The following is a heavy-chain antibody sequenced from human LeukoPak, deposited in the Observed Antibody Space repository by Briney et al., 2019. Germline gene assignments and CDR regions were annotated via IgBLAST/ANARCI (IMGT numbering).Heavy chain of an antibody. Sequence: PGGSLRLSCAASGFTFSSYAMNWARQAPGKGLEWVSVVSFTGGSTYYADSVKGRFTISRDNSKNTLYLQMNSLRAEDTAVYYCAKSSYYDSTSDKDYFDYWGQGTLVTVSS. J-gene: IGHJ4*02. CDR2: VSFTGGST. CDR1: GFTFSSYA. CDR3: AKSSYYDSTSDKDYFDY. D-gene: IGHD3-22*01. V-gene: IGHV3-23*01.